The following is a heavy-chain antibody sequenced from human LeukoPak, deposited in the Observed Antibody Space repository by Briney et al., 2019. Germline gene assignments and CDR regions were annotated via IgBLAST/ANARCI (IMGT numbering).Heavy chain of an antibody. J-gene: IGHJ5*02. D-gene: IGHD5-24*01. Sequence: PETLSLTCDVSGGSCDDYYCSWIRQPPGKGLEWIGEIHPHGIFYYNSSLMSRVTISIDTSKSQFSLRLTSVTAADTAFYYCARGRDRSKAGDLWGQGILVTVSS. V-gene: IGHV4-34*01. CDR2: IHPHGIF. CDR3: ARGRDRSKAGDL. CDR1: GGSCDDYY.